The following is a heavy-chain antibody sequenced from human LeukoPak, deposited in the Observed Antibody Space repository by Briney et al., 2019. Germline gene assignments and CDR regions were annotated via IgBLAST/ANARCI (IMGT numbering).Heavy chain of an antibody. D-gene: IGHD3-3*01. V-gene: IGHV4-61*02. J-gene: IGHJ4*02. Sequence: SQTLSLTCTVSGGSISSGSYYWSWIRQPAGKGLEWIGRIYTSGSSYYNPSLKSRLTISVDTSKNQFSLKLSSVTAADTAVYYCARINDFWSGYYTFDYWGQGTLVTVSS. CDR1: GGSISSGSYY. CDR2: IYTSGSS. CDR3: ARINDFWSGYYTFDY.